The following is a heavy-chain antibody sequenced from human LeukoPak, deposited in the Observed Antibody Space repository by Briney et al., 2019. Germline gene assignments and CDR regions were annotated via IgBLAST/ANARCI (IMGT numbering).Heavy chain of an antibody. CDR1: GFTFSSYG. D-gene: IGHD1-26*01. CDR2: IWYDGSNK. J-gene: IGHJ3*02. V-gene: IGHV3-33*01. CDR3: ARGLVGARGSTDAFDI. Sequence: PGGSLRLSCAASGFTFSSYGMHWVRQAPGKGLEWVAVIWYDGSNKYYADSVKGRSTISRDNSKNTLYLQMNSLRAEDTAVYYCARGLVGARGSTDAFDIWGQGTMVTVSS.